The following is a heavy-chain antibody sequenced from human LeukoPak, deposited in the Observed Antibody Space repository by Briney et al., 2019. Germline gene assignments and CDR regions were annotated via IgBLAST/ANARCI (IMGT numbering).Heavy chain of an antibody. CDR3: ARVGDHFHWYLDL. CDR1: GFTVSTNY. Sequence: GGSLRLSCAASGFTVSTNYMNWVRQAPGKGLEWVSILYSDSSTYYADSVEGRFTISRDSSKNTLFLQMNDLRAEDTAVYYCARVGDHFHWYLDLWGRGTLVTVSS. V-gene: IGHV3-53*01. J-gene: IGHJ2*01. CDR2: LYSDSST. D-gene: IGHD3-3*02.